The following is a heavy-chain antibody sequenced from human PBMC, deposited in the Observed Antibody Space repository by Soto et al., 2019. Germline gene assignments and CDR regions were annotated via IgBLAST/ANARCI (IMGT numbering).Heavy chain of an antibody. CDR3: ANLGAYYYYGMDV. CDR1: GFTFSSYA. Sequence: QPGGSLRLSCAASGFTFSSYAMSWVRQAPGKGLEWVSAISGSGGSTYYADSVKGRFTISRDNSKNTLYLQMNSLGAEDTAVYYCANLGAYYYYGMDVWGQGTTVTVSS. J-gene: IGHJ6*02. V-gene: IGHV3-23*01. CDR2: ISGSGGST.